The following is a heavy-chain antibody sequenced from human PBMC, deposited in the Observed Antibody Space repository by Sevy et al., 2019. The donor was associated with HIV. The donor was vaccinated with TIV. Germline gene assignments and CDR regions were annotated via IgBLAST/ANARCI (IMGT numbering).Heavy chain of an antibody. J-gene: IGHJ2*01. CDR1: GFTFSTYA. D-gene: IGHD2-15*01. CDR3: AKEGQGYRSGGSCYPGHFDL. CDR2: ISSGIST. V-gene: IGHV3-23*01. Sequence: GGSLRLSCAASGFTFSTYAMSWVRQAPGKGLEWASTISSGISTYSADSVKGRFIISRDNSKNTLYLDLNSLRAEDTAIYYCAKEGQGYRSGGSCYPGHFDLWGRGTLVTVSS.